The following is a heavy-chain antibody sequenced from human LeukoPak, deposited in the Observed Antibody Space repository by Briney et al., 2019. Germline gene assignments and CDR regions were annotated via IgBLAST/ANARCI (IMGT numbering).Heavy chain of an antibody. V-gene: IGHV4-31*03. D-gene: IGHD5-12*01. Sequence: SQTLSLTCTVSGGSISSGGYYWSWIRQHPGKGLEWIGYIYYSGSTYYNPSLKSRVTISVDTSKNQFSLRLSSVTAADTAVYYCARVNSGYDSSRRDGYNWFDPWGQGTLVTVSS. J-gene: IGHJ5*02. CDR3: ARVNSGYDSSRRDGYNWFDP. CDR2: IYYSGST. CDR1: GGSISSGGYY.